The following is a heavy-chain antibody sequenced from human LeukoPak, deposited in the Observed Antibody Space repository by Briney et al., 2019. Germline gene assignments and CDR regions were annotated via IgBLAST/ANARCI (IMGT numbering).Heavy chain of an antibody. J-gene: IGHJ4*02. V-gene: IGHV3-7*01. D-gene: IGHD3-10*01. CDR2: INLDGSEK. Sequence: GGSLRLSCAASGFTLSSYWMSWVRQAPGKGLEWVANINLDGSEKHYMDSVKGRLTISRDNAKNSLYLQMNSLRVDDTAVYYCAREIPRGANTFDYWGQGTLVTVSS. CDR1: GFTLSSYW. CDR3: AREIPRGANTFDY.